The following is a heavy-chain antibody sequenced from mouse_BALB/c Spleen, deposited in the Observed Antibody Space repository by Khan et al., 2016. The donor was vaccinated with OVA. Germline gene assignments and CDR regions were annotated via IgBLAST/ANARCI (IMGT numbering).Heavy chain of an antibody. J-gene: IGHJ3*01. D-gene: IGHD2-2*01. CDR2: IFPGSGSI. CDR3: ARGGYGGFAF. V-gene: IGHV1-9*01. CDR1: GYTFSSYW. Sequence: QVQLKQSGGDLMKPGASVKISCKATGYTFSSYWIEWVKQRPGHGLEWIGQIFPGSGSITYNEKFKGKATFTADTSSNTAYMQLSSLTSEDSAVYYCARGGYGGFAFWGQGTLVTVSA.